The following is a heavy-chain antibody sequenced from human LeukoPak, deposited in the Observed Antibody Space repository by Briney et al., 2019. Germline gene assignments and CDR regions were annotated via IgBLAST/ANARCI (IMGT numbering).Heavy chain of an antibody. V-gene: IGHV4-39*07. CDR1: GGSISSSSYY. CDR2: IYYSGSA. Sequence: SETLSLTCTVSGGSISSSSYYWGWIRQPPGKGLEWIGSIYYSGSAYYNPSLKSRVTISVDTSKNQFSLKLSSVTAADTAVYYCARETYSSSCRDAFDIWGQGTMVTVSS. CDR3: ARETYSSSCRDAFDI. J-gene: IGHJ3*02. D-gene: IGHD6-13*01.